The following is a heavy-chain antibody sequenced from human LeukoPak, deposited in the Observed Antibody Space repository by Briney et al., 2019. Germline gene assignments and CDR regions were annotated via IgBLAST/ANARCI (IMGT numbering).Heavy chain of an antibody. CDR1: GFTLSRCD. V-gene: IGHV3-13*01. J-gene: IGHJ4*02. CDR2: IGTGGDI. D-gene: IGHD6-19*01. Sequence: RPGGSLRLSCAASGFTLSRCDMFWFRQAPGKGPGWVSTIGTGGDIYYSDSVKGRFTITRENAKNSLYLQMNSPSAGDTAVYFCARGGIAVPGIDLDDYWGQGTLVTAST. CDR3: ARGGIAVPGIDLDDY.